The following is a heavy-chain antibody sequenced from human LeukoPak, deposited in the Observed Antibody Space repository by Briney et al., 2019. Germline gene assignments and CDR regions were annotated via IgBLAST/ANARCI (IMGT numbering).Heavy chain of an antibody. D-gene: IGHD2-2*01. Sequence: ASVKVSCKASGGTFSSYAISWVRQAPGQGLEWMGGIIPIFGTANYAQKFQGRVTITADESTGTAYMELSSLRSEDTAVYYCARDLVVPAATARTNWFDPWGQGTLVTVSS. CDR2: IIPIFGTA. V-gene: IGHV1-69*13. CDR3: ARDLVVPAATARTNWFDP. J-gene: IGHJ5*02. CDR1: GGTFSSYA.